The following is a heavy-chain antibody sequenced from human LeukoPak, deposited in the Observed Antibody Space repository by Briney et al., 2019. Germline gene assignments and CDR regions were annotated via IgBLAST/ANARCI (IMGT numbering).Heavy chain of an antibody. V-gene: IGHV3-48*04. Sequence: GGSLRLSCAASGFSFSSYAMSWVRQAPGKGLEWVSYISSSSSTIYYADSVKGRFTISRDNAKNSLYLQMNSLRAEDTAVYYCASHPGRSSLNWYFDLWGRGTLVTVSS. CDR1: GFSFSSYA. J-gene: IGHJ2*01. D-gene: IGHD6-13*01. CDR3: ASHPGRSSLNWYFDL. CDR2: ISSSSSTI.